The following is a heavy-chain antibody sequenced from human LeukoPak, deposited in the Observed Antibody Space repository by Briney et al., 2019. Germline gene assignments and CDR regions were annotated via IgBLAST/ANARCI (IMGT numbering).Heavy chain of an antibody. V-gene: IGHV3-NL1*01. D-gene: IGHD3-10*01. CDR3: ARDSTYGSGSYYTH. CDR1: GFTFSNFG. J-gene: IGHJ4*02. Sequence: GGSLRLSCTVSGFTFSNFGFHWVRQAPGKGLECVSVISGGAGSTYYADSVKGRFTISRDNSKNTLYLQMNSLRAEDTAVYYCARDSTYGSGSYYTHWGQGTLVTVSS. CDR2: ISGGAGST.